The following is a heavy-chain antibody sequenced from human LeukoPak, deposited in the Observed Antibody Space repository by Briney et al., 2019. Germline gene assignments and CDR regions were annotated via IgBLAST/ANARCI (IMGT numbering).Heavy chain of an antibody. D-gene: IGHD3-10*01. V-gene: IGHV4-61*02. CDR1: GGSINSGSYY. J-gene: IGHJ6*04. Sequence: SETLSLTCTVSGGSINSGSYYWSWIRQPAGKGLEWIGRIYTSGSTNYNPSLKSRVAISVDASKNQFSLKLSSVTAADTAVYYCAREPHSMKYYYGSGSLAGILDVWGKGTTVTVSS. CDR3: AREPHSMKYYYGSGSLAGILDV. CDR2: IYTSGST.